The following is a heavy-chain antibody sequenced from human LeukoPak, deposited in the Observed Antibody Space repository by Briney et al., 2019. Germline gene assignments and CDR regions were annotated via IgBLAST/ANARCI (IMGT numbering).Heavy chain of an antibody. CDR2: AYSSGST. D-gene: IGHD5/OR15-5a*01. Sequence: TSDTLSLTSTVSGVTSSSYCWSWIRHPAGKRPEWIGRAYSSGSTNYNPSLKSRVNMSVVTSKNQFSLKVPSVTAADTAVYYCARAWQCRPLDPWGQGTLVSVP. CDR3: ARAWQCRPLDP. V-gene: IGHV4-4*07. CDR1: GVTSSSYC. J-gene: IGHJ5*02.